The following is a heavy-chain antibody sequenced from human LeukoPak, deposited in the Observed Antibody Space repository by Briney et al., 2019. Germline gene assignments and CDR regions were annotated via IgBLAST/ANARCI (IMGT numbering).Heavy chain of an antibody. CDR2: ISAYNGNT. J-gene: IGHJ5*02. CDR3: ARRVYYGSGNIGGLGWFDP. D-gene: IGHD3-10*01. Sequence: ASVKVSCKASGYTFTSYGISWVRQAPGQGLEWMGWISAYNGNTNYAQKLQGRVTMTTDTSTSTACMELRSLRSDDTAVYYCARRVYYGSGNIGGLGWFDPWGQGTLVTVSS. V-gene: IGHV1-18*01. CDR1: GYTFTSYG.